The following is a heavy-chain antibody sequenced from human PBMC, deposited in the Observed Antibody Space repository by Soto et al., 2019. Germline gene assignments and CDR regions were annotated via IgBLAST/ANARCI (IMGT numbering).Heavy chain of an antibody. J-gene: IGHJ6*02. D-gene: IGHD3-10*01. V-gene: IGHV3-23*01. CDR3: ASSSGDLDVYGMDI. Sequence: LRLSCAASGFMFNNYAMSWVRQAPGKGLEWVSTVSVSGGTTYYADSLKGRFTISRDNSKKTVYLQMNNLRAEDTAIYYCASSSGDLDVYGMDIWGPGTTVTVSS. CDR1: GFMFNNYA. CDR2: VSVSGGTT.